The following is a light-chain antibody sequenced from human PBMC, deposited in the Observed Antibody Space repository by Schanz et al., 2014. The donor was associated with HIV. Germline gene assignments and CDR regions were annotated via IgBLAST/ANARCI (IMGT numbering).Light chain of an antibody. CDR2: AAS. CDR3: QQYNSYWT. CDR1: QSISSY. V-gene: IGKV1-39*01. J-gene: IGKJ1*01. Sequence: DIQMTQSPSSLSASVGDRVTITCRAGQSISSYLNWYQQKPGKAPKLLIYAASSLQSGVPSRFSGSGSGTDFTLTISGLQPDDVATYYCQQYNSYWTFGQGTKVEI.